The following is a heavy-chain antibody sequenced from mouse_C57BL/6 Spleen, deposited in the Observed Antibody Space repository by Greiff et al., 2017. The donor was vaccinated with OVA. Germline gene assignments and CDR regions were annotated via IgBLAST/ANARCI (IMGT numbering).Heavy chain of an antibody. J-gene: IGHJ4*01. CDR1: GYTFTEYT. CDR2: FYPGSGSI. V-gene: IGHV1-62-2*01. Sequence: QVQLQQPGAELVRPGSSVKLSCKASGYTFTEYTIHWVKQRSGQGLEWIGWFYPGSGSIKYNEKFKDKATLTADKSSSTVYMELSRLTSEDSAVYFCARHEGAQAPGYAMDYWGQGTSVTVSS. CDR3: ARHEGAQAPGYAMDY. D-gene: IGHD3-2*02.